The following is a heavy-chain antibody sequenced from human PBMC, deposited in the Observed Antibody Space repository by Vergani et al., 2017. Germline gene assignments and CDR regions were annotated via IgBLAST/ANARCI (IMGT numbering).Heavy chain of an antibody. CDR3: ARSSAAGTNYYYYGMDV. CDR2: ISAYNGNT. V-gene: IGHV1-18*01. Sequence: QVQLVQSGAEVKKPGASVKVSCKASGYTFTSYGISWVRQAPGKGLEWMGWISAYNGNTKYSQKFQGRVTITRDTSASTAYMELSSLRSEDTAVYYCARSSAAGTNYYYYGMDVWGQGTTVTVSS. D-gene: IGHD6-13*01. CDR1: GYTFTSYG. J-gene: IGHJ6*02.